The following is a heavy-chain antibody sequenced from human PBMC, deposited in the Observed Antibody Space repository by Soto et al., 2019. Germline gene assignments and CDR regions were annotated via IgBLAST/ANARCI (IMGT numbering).Heavy chain of an antibody. CDR2: IDWDDDK. V-gene: IGHV2-70*01. Sequence: SGPTLVNPTQTLTLTCTFSGFSLSTSGICVSWIRQPPGKALAWLALIDWDDDKYYSTSLRTRLTISKDTSKNQVVLTMTNMDPVDTATYYCARSRDGYKLRGHYYYYYGMDVWGQGTTLTVSS. D-gene: IGHD1-1*01. J-gene: IGHJ6*02. CDR1: GFSLSTSGIC. CDR3: ARSRDGYKLRGHYYYYYGMDV.